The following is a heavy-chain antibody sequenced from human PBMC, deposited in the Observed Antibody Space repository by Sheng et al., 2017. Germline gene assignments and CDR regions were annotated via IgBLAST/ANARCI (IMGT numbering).Heavy chain of an antibody. CDR3: ARDGSSGSYKGSWFDP. V-gene: IGHV1-69*08. CDR2: IIPILGIA. CDR1: GGTFSSYT. D-gene: IGHD1-26*01. J-gene: IGHJ5*02. Sequence: QVQLVQSGAEVKKPGSSVKVSCKASGGTFSSYTISWVRQAPGQGLEWMGRIIPILGIANYAQKFQGRVTITADKSTSTAYMELSSLRSEDTAVYYCARDGSSGSYKGSWFDPWGQGTLVTVSS.